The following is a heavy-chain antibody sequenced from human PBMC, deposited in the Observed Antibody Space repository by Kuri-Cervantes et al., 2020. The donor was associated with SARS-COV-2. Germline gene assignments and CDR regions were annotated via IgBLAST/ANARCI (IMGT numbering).Heavy chain of an antibody. CDR2: IYHSGST. Sequence: GSLRLSCTVSGGSISSYYWSWVRQPPGRGLEWIGEIYHSGSTNYNPSLKSRVTISVDKSKNQFSLKLSSVTAADTAVYYCARHVDDKWLQLPADYFDYWGQGTLVTVSS. D-gene: IGHD5-18*01. V-gene: IGHV4-59*08. CDR1: GGSISSYY. J-gene: IGHJ4*02. CDR3: ARHVDDKWLQLPADYFDY.